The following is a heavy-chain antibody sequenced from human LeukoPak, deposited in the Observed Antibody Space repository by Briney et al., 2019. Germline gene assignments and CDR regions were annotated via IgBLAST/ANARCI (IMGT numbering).Heavy chain of an antibody. D-gene: IGHD2-15*01. CDR1: GFTFSSYS. V-gene: IGHV3-66*01. Sequence: GGSLRLSCAASGFTFSSYSMNWVRQAPGKGLEWVSVIYSSGSTYYADSVRGRFTISRDNSKNTLYLQMNSLRAEDTAVYYCARTLAGHFDYWGQGTLVTVSS. CDR3: ARTLAGHFDY. J-gene: IGHJ4*02. CDR2: IYSSGST.